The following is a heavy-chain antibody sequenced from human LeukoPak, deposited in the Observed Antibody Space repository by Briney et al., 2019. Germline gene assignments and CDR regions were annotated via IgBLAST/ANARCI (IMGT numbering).Heavy chain of an antibody. V-gene: IGHV3-23*01. D-gene: IGHD2-21*01. CDR2: ISGSGGST. CDR1: GFTFSSYA. Sequence: GGSLRLSCAASGFTFSSYAMSWVRQAPGKGLEWVSAISGSGGSTYYADSVKGRFTISRDNSKNTLYLQMNSPRAEDTAVYYCAKDRGLVVRIYYFDYWGQGTLVTVSS. J-gene: IGHJ4*02. CDR3: AKDRGLVVRIYYFDY.